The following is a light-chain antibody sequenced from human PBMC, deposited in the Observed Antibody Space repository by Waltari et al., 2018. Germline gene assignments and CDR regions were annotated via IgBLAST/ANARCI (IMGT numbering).Light chain of an antibody. CDR2: KES. Sequence: DIQLTQSPSTLSAYVGDRVTITCRASQNINRWLAWYQKKPGKAPRLLIHKESNLENKVTSRFSGSGSGTEFTLTISGLQPGDFATYYCQQYYNYPGTFGGGTKVEI. V-gene: IGKV1-5*03. CDR3: QQYYNYPGT. J-gene: IGKJ4*01. CDR1: QNINRW.